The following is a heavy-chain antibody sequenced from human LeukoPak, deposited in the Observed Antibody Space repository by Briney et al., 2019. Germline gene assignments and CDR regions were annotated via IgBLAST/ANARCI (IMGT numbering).Heavy chain of an antibody. CDR3: ARAASTGTLDYYYYYMDV. D-gene: IGHD1-1*01. J-gene: IGHJ6*03. Sequence: SVKVSCKASGGTFSSYAISWVRQAPGQGLEWMGGIIPIFGTANYAQKFQGRVTITTDESTSTAYMELSSLRSEDTAVYYCARAASTGTLDYYYYYMDVWGKGTTVTVSS. V-gene: IGHV1-69*05. CDR1: GGTFSSYA. CDR2: IIPIFGTA.